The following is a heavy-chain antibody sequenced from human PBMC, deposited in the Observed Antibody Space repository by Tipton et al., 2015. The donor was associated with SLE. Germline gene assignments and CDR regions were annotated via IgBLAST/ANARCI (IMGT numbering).Heavy chain of an antibody. CDR2: ISSSSSYT. CDR1: GFTFSDYY. J-gene: IGHJ4*02. CDR3: ARDRIGAAVGFDY. D-gene: IGHD6-19*01. V-gene: IGHV3-11*06. Sequence: LRLSCAASGFTFSDYYMSWIRQAPGKGLEWVSYISSSSSYTNYADSVKGRFTISRDNAKNSLYLQMNSLRAEDTAVYYCARDRIGAAVGFDYWGQGTLVTVSS.